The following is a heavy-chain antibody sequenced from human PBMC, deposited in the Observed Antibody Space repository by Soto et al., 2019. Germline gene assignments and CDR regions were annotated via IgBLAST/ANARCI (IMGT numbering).Heavy chain of an antibody. CDR2: IIPILGIA. CDR3: TIGSWSGEVFDI. V-gene: IGHV1-69*02. Sequence: QVQLVQSGAEVKKPGSSVKVSCKDSGGTFSTYSMFWVRQAPGQGLEWMGRIIPILGIANNAQKFQDRVTITADKSTSTAYMELSRLRSEDTALYFCTIGSWSGEVFDIWGQGTMVTVSS. J-gene: IGHJ3*02. CDR1: GGTFSTYS. D-gene: IGHD2-21*01.